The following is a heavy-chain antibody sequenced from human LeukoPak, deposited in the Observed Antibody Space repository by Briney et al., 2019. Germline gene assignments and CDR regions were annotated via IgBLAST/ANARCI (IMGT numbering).Heavy chain of an antibody. J-gene: IGHJ4*02. CDR2: IKQDGGEK. Sequence: GGSLRLSCTASGFTFSSYWMSWVRQAPGKGLEWVANIKQDGGEKYYVDSVKGRFTISRDNAKNSLYLQMNSLRAEDTAVYYCARLGARQALDYWGQGTLVTVSS. D-gene: IGHD4-17*01. CDR3: ARLGARQALDY. CDR1: GFTFSSYW. V-gene: IGHV3-7*01.